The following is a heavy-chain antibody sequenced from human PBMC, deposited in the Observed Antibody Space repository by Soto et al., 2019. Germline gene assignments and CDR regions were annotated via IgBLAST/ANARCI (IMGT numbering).Heavy chain of an antibody. J-gene: IGHJ4*02. CDR3: ARQEIAVVPAAIYPDEFDY. CDR1: GGSISSSSDY. Sequence: NPSETLSLTCTGSGGSISSSSDYWGWIRQPPGKGLEWIGSIYYSGSTYYNPSLKSRVTISLDTSKNQFSLKLSSVTAADTAVYYCARQEIAVVPAAIYPDEFDYWGQGTLVTVSS. D-gene: IGHD2-2*02. CDR2: IYYSGST. V-gene: IGHV4-39*01.